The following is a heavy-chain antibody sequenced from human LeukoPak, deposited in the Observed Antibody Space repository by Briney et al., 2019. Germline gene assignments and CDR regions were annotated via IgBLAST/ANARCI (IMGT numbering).Heavy chain of an antibody. V-gene: IGHV4-34*01. D-gene: IGHD3-22*01. CDR1: GGSFSGYY. J-gene: IGHJ4*02. CDR2: INHSGST. Sequence: SETLSLTCAVYGGSFSGYYWSWIRQPPGKGLEWIGEINHSGSTNYNPSLKSRVTISVDTSKNQFSLKLSSVIAADTAVYYCARARWLIPPDYWGQGTLVTVSS. CDR3: ARARWLIPPDY.